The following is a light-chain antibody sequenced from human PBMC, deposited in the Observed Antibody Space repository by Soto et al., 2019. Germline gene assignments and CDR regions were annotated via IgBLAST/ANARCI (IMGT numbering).Light chain of an antibody. CDR1: SSNIGGNT. CDR3: AAWDDSLNGVV. Sequence: QSALTQPPSASETPGQRVSISCSGSSSNIGGNTVNWYQQLPGTAPKLLIHSNNQWPSGVPARFSGSKSGTSASLAISGLQPEDEADYYCAAWDDSLNGVVFGGGTKLTVL. J-gene: IGLJ2*01. CDR2: SNN. V-gene: IGLV1-44*01.